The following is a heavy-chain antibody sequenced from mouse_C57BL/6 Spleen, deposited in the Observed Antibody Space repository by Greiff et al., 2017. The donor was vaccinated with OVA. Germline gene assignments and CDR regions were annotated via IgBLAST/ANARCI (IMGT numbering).Heavy chain of an antibody. Sequence: VQLQQSGAELVRPGASVTLSCKASGYTFTDYEMHWVKQTPVHGLEWIGAIDPETGGTAYNQKFKGKAILTADKSSSTAYMELRSLTSEDSAVYYCTRKDYGSSSDYWGQGTTLTVSS. CDR1: GYTFTDYE. CDR3: TRKDYGSSSDY. J-gene: IGHJ2*01. V-gene: IGHV1-15*01. D-gene: IGHD1-1*01. CDR2: IDPETGGT.